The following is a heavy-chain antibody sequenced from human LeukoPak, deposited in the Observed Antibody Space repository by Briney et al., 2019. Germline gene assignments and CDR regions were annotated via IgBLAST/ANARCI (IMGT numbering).Heavy chain of an antibody. CDR1: GLTFSSYA. V-gene: IGHV3-23*01. D-gene: IGHD1-26*01. Sequence: GGSLRLSCAASGLTFSSYAMNWVRQAPGKGLEWVSAISGSGGNTYYADSVKGRFTISRDNSKNSLYLQMNSLRAEDTALYYCARGRYSGSYLLDYWGQGTLVTVSS. J-gene: IGHJ4*02. CDR3: ARGRYSGSYLLDY. CDR2: ISGSGGNT.